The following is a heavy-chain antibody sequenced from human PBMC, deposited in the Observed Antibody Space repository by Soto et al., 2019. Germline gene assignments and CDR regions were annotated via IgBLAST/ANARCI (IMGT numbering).Heavy chain of an antibody. D-gene: IGHD6-13*01. CDR1: GFTFSNYA. CDR2: ISFSGGST. Sequence: GGSLRLSCAASGFTFSNYAMSWVRQAPGKGLEWVSAISFSGGSTYYADSVKGRFTISRDSSKNTLFLQMNSLRAADTAVYSCAKRIGYDHYYGMDVWGQGTTVTVSS. V-gene: IGHV3-23*01. CDR3: AKRIGYDHYYGMDV. J-gene: IGHJ6*02.